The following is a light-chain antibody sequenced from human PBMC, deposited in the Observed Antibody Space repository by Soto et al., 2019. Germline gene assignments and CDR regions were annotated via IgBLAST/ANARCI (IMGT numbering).Light chain of an antibody. J-gene: IGLJ2*01. Sequence: QSALTQPASVSGSPGQSITISCTGTSSDVGAYNYVSWYQQHPAKAPKLMIFEVSDRPSGVSNRFSGSKSGNTASLTISGLQAEDEDDYYCSSYTSSNTLVFGGGTKLTVL. CDR1: SSDVGAYNY. V-gene: IGLV2-14*01. CDR2: EVS. CDR3: SSYTSSNTLV.